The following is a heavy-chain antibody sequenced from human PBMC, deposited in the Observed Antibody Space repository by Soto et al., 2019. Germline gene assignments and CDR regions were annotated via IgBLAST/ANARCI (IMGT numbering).Heavy chain of an antibody. CDR2: IYYSGTT. V-gene: IGHV4-61*01. J-gene: IGHJ4*02. CDR1: DDSVSNDNYY. Sequence: SVTLSHTCAVADDSVSNDNYYWSWIRQPPGKGLEWIGYIYYSGTTNYNSYLKSRLSLSVDMSKNQFSLKLASVTAADTAVYFCARSQRGRTAFTFDYWGQGTPVPVSS. D-gene: IGHD3-16*01. CDR3: ARSQRGRTAFTFDY.